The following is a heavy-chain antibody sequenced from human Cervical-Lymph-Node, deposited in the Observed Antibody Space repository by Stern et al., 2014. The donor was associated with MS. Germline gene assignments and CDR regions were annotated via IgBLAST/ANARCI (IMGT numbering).Heavy chain of an antibody. V-gene: IGHV1-46*02. Sequence: QVQLGQSGAEVKKPGASVKVSCEASGYTFNRYYMHWVRQAPGQGLEWMGMINPSAGSTNYAQKFQGRVTMTRDTSTSTVYMELNSLRSDDTATYYCARDAHGDSFDYWGQGTLVTVSS. CDR2: INPSAGST. CDR1: GYTFNRYY. CDR3: ARDAHGDSFDY. D-gene: IGHD4-17*01. J-gene: IGHJ4*02.